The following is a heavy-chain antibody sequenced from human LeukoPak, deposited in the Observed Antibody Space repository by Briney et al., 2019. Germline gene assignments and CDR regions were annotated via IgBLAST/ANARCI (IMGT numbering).Heavy chain of an antibody. CDR3: ARVPAPYAYDTSGYDS. Sequence: SETLSLTCTVSGGSISSGDYYWSWIRQPPGKGLEWIGYIYYSGSTYYNPSLKSRVTISVDTSKNQFSLKLTSVTAADTAVYYCARVPAPYAYDTSGYDSWGQGTLVTVSS. CDR1: GGSISSGDYY. CDR2: IYYSGST. D-gene: IGHD3-22*01. V-gene: IGHV4-30-4*01. J-gene: IGHJ4*02.